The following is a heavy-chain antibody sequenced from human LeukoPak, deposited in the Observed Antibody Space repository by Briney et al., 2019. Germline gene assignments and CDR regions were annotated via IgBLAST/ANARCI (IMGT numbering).Heavy chain of an antibody. CDR3: ARRIAAPTYFDY. Sequence: ASETLSLTCSVSGGSISTHYWSWIRQPPGKGLEWIGYIYYGGSTNYNPSLKSRVTISVDTSKNQFSLKLTSVTAADSAVYYCARRIAAPTYFDYWGQGTLVTVSS. D-gene: IGHD6-13*01. CDR2: IYYGGST. J-gene: IGHJ4*02. V-gene: IGHV4-59*11. CDR1: GGSISTHY.